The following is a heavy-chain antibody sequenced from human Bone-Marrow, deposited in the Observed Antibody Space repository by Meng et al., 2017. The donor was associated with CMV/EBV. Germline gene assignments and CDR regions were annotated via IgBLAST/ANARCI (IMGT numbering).Heavy chain of an antibody. CDR1: GFTFSGYT. J-gene: IGHJ4*02. CDR3: ARIGSLYDSSGHWFGY. V-gene: IGHV3-21*01. D-gene: IGHD3-22*01. CDR2: ISTSSIYI. Sequence: GESLKISCTASGFTFSGYTMNWVRQAPGKGLEWISSISTSSIYIHYADSVKGRFTISRDNAKNSLNLQMNSLRAEDTAVYYCARIGSLYDSSGHWFGYWAKGTPATFPS.